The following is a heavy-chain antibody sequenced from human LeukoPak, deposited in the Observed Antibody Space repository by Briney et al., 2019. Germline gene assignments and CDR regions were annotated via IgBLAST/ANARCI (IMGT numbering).Heavy chain of an antibody. D-gene: IGHD3-22*01. Sequence: GGSLRLSCAASGSTFSSHAMSWVRQAPGKGLEWVSTISADGGITYYADSVKGRFTISRDNAKNSLYLQMNSLRAEDTAVYYCARSPSGSADYWGQGTLVTVSS. V-gene: IGHV3-23*01. CDR2: ISADGGIT. J-gene: IGHJ4*02. CDR1: GSTFSSHA. CDR3: ARSPSGSADY.